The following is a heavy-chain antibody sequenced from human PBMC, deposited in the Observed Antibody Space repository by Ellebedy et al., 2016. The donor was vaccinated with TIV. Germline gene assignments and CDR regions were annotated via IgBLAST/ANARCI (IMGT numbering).Heavy chain of an antibody. CDR1: GFTFSSYG. J-gene: IGHJ5*02. V-gene: IGHV3-30*18. D-gene: IGHD6-13*01. Sequence: GGSLRLXXAASGFTFSSYGMHWVRQAPGKGLEWVAVISYDGSNKYYADSVKGRFTISRDNSKNTLYLQMNSLRAEDTAVYYCAKDLESIAAAGTSGNWFDPWGQGTLVTVSS. CDR2: ISYDGSNK. CDR3: AKDLESIAAAGTSGNWFDP.